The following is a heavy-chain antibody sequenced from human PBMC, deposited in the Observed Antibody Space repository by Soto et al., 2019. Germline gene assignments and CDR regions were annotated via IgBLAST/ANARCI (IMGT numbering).Heavy chain of an antibody. CDR1: GGSISSSNW. V-gene: IGHV4-4*02. CDR2: IYHSGST. D-gene: IGHD5-18*01. J-gene: IGHJ6*02. Sequence: NPSETLSLTCAVSGGSISSSNWWSWVRQPPGKGLEWIGEIYHSGSTNYNPSLKSRVTISVDKSKNQFSLKLSSVTAADTAVYYCARDGIQLGYYYGMDVWGQGTTVTVSS. CDR3: ARDGIQLGYYYGMDV.